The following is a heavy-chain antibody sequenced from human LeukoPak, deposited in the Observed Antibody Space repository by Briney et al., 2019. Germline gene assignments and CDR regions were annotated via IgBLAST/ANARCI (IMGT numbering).Heavy chain of an antibody. J-gene: IGHJ4*02. CDR1: GFTFSSYS. Sequence: GGSLRLSCAASGFTFSSYSMNWVRQAPGKGLEWVSAISGSGGSTYYADSVKGRFTISRDNSKNTLYLQMNSLRAEDTAVYYCAKAVVPAVKQWGQGTLVTVSS. D-gene: IGHD2-2*01. V-gene: IGHV3-23*01. CDR2: ISGSGGST. CDR3: AKAVVPAVKQ.